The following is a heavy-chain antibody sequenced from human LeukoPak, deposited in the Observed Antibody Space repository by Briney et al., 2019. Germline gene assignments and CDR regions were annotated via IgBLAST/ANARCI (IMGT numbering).Heavy chain of an antibody. CDR1: GGSFSGYC. V-gene: IGHV4-34*01. Sequence: SETLSLTCAVYGGSFSGYCWSWIRQPPGKGLEWIGEINHSGSTNYNPSLKSRVTISVDTSKNQFSLKLSSVTAADTAVYYCARRLPYSSSPDYWGQGTLVTVSS. CDR2: INHSGST. D-gene: IGHD6-6*01. J-gene: IGHJ4*02. CDR3: ARRLPYSSSPDY.